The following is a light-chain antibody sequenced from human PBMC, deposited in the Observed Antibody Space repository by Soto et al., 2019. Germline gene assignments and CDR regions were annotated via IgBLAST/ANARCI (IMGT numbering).Light chain of an antibody. Sequence: EALLTQSPGTLSLSPGDTATLSCRASQTITTSLAWYQQKPGQAPRLLIYAASSRATGIPDRFDGSGSGTDFTLTIRGLEPEDFAVYYCQRYGSAFTFGPGTKVEIK. CDR2: AAS. V-gene: IGKV3-20*01. CDR3: QRYGSAFT. CDR1: QTITTS. J-gene: IGKJ3*01.